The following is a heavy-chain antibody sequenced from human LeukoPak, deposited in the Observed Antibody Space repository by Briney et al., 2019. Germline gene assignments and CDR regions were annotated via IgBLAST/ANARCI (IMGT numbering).Heavy chain of an antibody. V-gene: IGHV3-48*03. CDR1: GCTFSSYE. Sequence: GGSLRLSCAASGCTFSSYEMNWVRQAPGKGLEWISYISSSGSSIQHADSVKGRFTISRDNAKNSLYLQMNSLRAEDTAVYYCATKVAGSSHFSYWGQGTLVTVSS. J-gene: IGHJ4*02. D-gene: IGHD6-19*01. CDR2: ISSSGSSI. CDR3: ATKVAGSSHFSY.